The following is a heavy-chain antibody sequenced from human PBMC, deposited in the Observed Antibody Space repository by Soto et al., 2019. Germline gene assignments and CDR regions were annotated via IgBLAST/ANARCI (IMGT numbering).Heavy chain of an antibody. D-gene: IGHD5-12*01. CDR1: GESFSGYY. J-gene: IGHJ4*02. Sequence: QVQLQQWGAGLLKPSETLSLTCAVYGESFSGYYWSWIRQPPGKGLEWIGEINHSGSTKYNPYLKSRVTMSVDTSKNQFSLKLSSVTAADTAVYYCAGNIVATISSFDYWGQGTLVTVSS. CDR3: AGNIVATISSFDY. V-gene: IGHV4-34*01. CDR2: INHSGST.